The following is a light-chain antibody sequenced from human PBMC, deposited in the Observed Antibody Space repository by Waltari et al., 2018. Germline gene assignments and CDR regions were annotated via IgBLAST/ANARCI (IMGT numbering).Light chain of an antibody. V-gene: IGLV1-44*01. CDR1: SSNIAVNT. CDR3: AAWDDSLYGRV. J-gene: IGLJ2*01. CDR2: GNN. Sequence: QSVLTQPPSASGTPGQTVSISCSGGSSNIAVNTVNWYQQLPGMAPKLLINGNNQRPSGVPDRFSGSKCGTSASRAISGLQSEDEADYYCAAWDDSLYGRVFGGGTKLTVL.